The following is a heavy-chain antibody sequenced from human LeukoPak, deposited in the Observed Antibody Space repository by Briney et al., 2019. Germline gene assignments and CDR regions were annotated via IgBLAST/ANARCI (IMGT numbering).Heavy chain of an antibody. V-gene: IGHV4-59*12. Sequence: SETLSLTCTVSGGSITSYYWSWIRQPPGKGLEWMGHMYYTGSANYDPSLKSRVTISVDTSKNQFSLKLSSVTAADTAVYYCARGWDIVVVPAAISWFDPWGQGTLVTVSS. CDR1: GGSITSYY. CDR3: ARGWDIVVVPAAISWFDP. CDR2: MYYTGSA. J-gene: IGHJ5*02. D-gene: IGHD2-2*01.